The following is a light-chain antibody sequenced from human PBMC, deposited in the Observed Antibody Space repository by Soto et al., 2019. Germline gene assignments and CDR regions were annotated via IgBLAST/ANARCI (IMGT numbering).Light chain of an antibody. CDR2: GAS. CDR3: QQYDTSPGA. V-gene: IGKV3-20*01. Sequence: DIVLTQSPGTLSLSPGDRATLSCRASQSVSSSFLAWYQQKPDQAPRLLIYGASNRATGIPDRFSGSGSGTDFTLTISRREPEDFAVYYCQQYDTSPGAFGQGTKVAIE. J-gene: IGKJ1*01. CDR1: QSVSSSF.